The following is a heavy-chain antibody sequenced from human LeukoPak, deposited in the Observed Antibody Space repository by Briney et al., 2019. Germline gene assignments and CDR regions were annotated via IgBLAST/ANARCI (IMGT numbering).Heavy chain of an antibody. J-gene: IGHJ5*02. V-gene: IGHV1-2*02. CDR1: GYTFTGYY. CDR3: ARGGVLAVAGDWFDP. Sequence: GASVKVSCKASGYTFTGYYMHWVRQAPGQGLEWMGWINPNSGGTNYAQKFQGRVTMTRDTSISTAYMELSRLRSDDTAVYYCARGGVLAVAGDWFDPWGQGTLVTVSS. D-gene: IGHD6-19*01. CDR2: INPNSGGT.